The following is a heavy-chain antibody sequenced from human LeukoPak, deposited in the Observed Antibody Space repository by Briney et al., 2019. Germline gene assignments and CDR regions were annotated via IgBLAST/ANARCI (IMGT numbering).Heavy chain of an antibody. CDR3: ARGAVVVIDY. D-gene: IGHD3-22*01. J-gene: IGHJ4*02. CDR2: ISTSGGSI. CDR1: GFTFSDSY. Sequence: GGSLRLSCTTSGFTFSDSYMSWIRQAPGKGLEWLSYISTSGGSISYADSVKGRFTISRDNAKNSLYLQMNSLRAEDTAVYYCARGAVVVIDYWGQGTLVTVSS. V-gene: IGHV3-11*01.